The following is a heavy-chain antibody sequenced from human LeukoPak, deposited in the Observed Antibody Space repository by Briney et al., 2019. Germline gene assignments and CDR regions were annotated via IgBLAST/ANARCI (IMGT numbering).Heavy chain of an antibody. V-gene: IGHV3-74*01. Sequence: GGSLRLSCAASGFTFSSYWMHWVRQAPGKGLVWVSRINSDGSSTSYADSAKGRFTISRDNAKNTLYLQMNSLRAEDTAVYYCARSAPLSSSSDYYYYYGMDVWGQGTTVTVSS. CDR1: GFTFSSYW. CDR3: ARSAPLSSSSDYYYYYGMDV. CDR2: INSDGSST. D-gene: IGHD6-6*01. J-gene: IGHJ6*02.